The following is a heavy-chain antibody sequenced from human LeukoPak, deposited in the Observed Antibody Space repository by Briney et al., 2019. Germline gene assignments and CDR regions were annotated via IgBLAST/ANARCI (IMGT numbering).Heavy chain of an antibody. Sequence: GASVKVSCKASGYTFTGYYMHWVRQAPGQGLEWMGWINPNSGGTNYAQKFQGRVTMTWDTSISTAYMELSRLRSDDTAVYYCARLESTKYYDFWSGYERGLTDYWGQGTLVTVSS. CDR2: INPNSGGT. CDR1: GYTFTGYY. D-gene: IGHD3-3*01. J-gene: IGHJ4*02. V-gene: IGHV1-2*02. CDR3: ARLESTKYYDFWSGYERGLTDY.